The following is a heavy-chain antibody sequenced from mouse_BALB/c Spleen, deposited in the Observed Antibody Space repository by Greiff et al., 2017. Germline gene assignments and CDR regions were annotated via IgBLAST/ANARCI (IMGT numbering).Heavy chain of an antibody. CDR1: GYTFTDYA. CDR2: ISTYYGNT. D-gene: IGHD2-2*01. J-gene: IGHJ2*01. CDR3: ARRYYGYDYFDY. V-gene: IGHV1-67*01. Sequence: VQLVESGPELVRPGVSVKISCKGSGYTFTDYAMHWVKQSHAKGLEWIGVISTYYGNTNYNQKFKGKATMTVDKSSSTAYMELARLTSEDSAIYYCARRYYGYDYFDYWGQGTTLTVSS.